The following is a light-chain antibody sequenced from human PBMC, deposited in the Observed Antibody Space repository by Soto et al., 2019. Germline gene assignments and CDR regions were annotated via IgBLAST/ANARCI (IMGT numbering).Light chain of an antibody. Sequence: DIQMTQSPSSLSASVGDRVTITCRASQSISSYLNWYQQKPGKAPKLLIYAASSLQSGVPSRFSGSGSGTYFTLTISSLQPEDFATHYCQQSYSTSWTFGQGTKVESK. V-gene: IGKV1-39*01. CDR1: QSISSY. CDR2: AAS. CDR3: QQSYSTSWT. J-gene: IGKJ1*01.